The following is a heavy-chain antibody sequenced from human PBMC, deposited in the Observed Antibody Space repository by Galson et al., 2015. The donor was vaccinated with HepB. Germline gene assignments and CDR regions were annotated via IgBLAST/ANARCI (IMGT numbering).Heavy chain of an antibody. CDR3: AKDREWLREFDY. Sequence: SLRLSCAASGFTFSSYAMSWVRQAPGKGLEWVSAISGSGGSTYYADSVKGRFTISRDNSKNTLYLQMNSLRAEDTAVYYCAKDREWLREFDYWGQGTLVTVSS. CDR1: GFTFSSYA. V-gene: IGHV3-23*01. CDR2: ISGSGGST. J-gene: IGHJ4*02. D-gene: IGHD5-12*01.